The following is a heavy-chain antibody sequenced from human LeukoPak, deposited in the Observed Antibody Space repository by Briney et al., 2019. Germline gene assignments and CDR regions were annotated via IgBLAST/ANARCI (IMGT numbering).Heavy chain of an antibody. CDR1: GFTLSSYS. CDR2: IDSSSRTI. V-gene: IGHV3-48*04. CDR3: ARRVPNQVITDYFDY. D-gene: IGHD3-16*01. J-gene: IGHJ4*02. Sequence: GGSLRLSCAASGFTLSSYSMNWVRQASGKGLEWISFIDSSSRTIFYAESVKGRFTISRDNAKNSLFLQMNSLRAEDTAVYYCARRVPNQVITDYFDYWGQGTLVTVSS.